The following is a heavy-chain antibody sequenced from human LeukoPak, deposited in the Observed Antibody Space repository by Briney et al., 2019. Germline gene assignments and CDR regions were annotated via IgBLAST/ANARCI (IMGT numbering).Heavy chain of an antibody. V-gene: IGHV1-18*01. J-gene: IGHJ4*02. CDR2: ISAYNGNT. Sequence: ASVKVSCKSSGYTLNSYGISWVRQAPGQGLEWMGWISAYNGNTNYAQKLQRRVTMTTDTSTNTAYMELLSLTSDDTAVYYCSWGAYRFGSYQDYWGQGTLVTVSS. CDR1: GYTLNSYG. CDR3: SWGAYRFGSYQDY. D-gene: IGHD3-10*01.